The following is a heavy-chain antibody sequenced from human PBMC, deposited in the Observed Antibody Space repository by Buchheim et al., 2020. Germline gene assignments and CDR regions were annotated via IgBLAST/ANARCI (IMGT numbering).Heavy chain of an antibody. CDR2: ISYDGSNK. V-gene: IGHV3-30*18. CDR1: GFTFSSYG. J-gene: IGHJ5*02. Sequence: QVQLVESGGGVVQPGRSLRLSCAASGFTFSSYGMHWVRQAPGKGLEWVAVISYDGSNKYYADSVKGRFTISRGNSKNTLYLQMNSLRAEDTAVYYCAKATGTMVNWFDPWGQGTL. CDR3: AKATGTMVNWFDP. D-gene: IGHD1-1*01.